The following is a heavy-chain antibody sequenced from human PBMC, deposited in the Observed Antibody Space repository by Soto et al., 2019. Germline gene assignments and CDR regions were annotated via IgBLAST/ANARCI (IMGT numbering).Heavy chain of an antibody. J-gene: IGHJ6*02. Sequence: PSEPLSLHCTVSGGSISSYYWSWIRQPPGKGLEWIGYTYYSGSTNYNPSLKSRVTISVDTSKNQFSLKLSSVTAADTAVYYCARERYYGMDVWGQGTTVTVSS. CDR1: GGSISSYY. V-gene: IGHV4-59*01. CDR2: TYYSGST. CDR3: ARERYYGMDV.